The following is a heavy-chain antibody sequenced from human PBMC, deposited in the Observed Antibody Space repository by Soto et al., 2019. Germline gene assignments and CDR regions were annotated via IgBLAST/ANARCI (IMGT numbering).Heavy chain of an antibody. CDR3: ARSPTDYGDYYFDY. Sequence: SETLSLTCTVSGGSISSYYWSWIRQPPGKGLEWIGYIYYSGSTNYNPSLKSRVTISVDTSKNQFSLKLSSVTAADTAVYYCARSPTDYGDYYFDYWGQGTLVTVSS. J-gene: IGHJ4*02. CDR2: IYYSGST. CDR1: GGSISSYY. D-gene: IGHD4-17*01. V-gene: IGHV4-59*01.